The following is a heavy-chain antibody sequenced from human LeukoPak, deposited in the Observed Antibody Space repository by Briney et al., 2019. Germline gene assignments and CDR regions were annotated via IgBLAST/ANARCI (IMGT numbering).Heavy chain of an antibody. J-gene: IGHJ4*02. CDR2: ISSSSSYI. CDR3: AIAFSSSWYPNFPVFDY. Sequence: PGGSLRLSCAASGFTFSSYSMNWVRQAPGKGLEWVSCISSSSSYIYYADSVKGRFTISRDNSKNTLYLQMNSLRAEDTAVYYCAIAFSSSWYPNFPVFDYWGQGTLVTVSS. CDR1: GFTFSSYS. V-gene: IGHV3-21*04. D-gene: IGHD6-13*01.